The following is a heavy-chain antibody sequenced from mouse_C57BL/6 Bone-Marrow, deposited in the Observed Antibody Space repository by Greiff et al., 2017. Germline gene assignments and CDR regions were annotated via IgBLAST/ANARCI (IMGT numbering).Heavy chain of an antibody. CDR2: IYPRSGNT. CDR1: GYTFTSYG. Sequence: QVQLQQPGAELARPGASVKLSCKASGYTFTSYGISWVKQRTGQGLEWIGEIYPRSGNTYYNEKFKGKATLTADKSSSTAYMELRSLTSEDSAVYFCARYYFYAMDYGGQGTSVTVSS. D-gene: IGHD1-1*01. J-gene: IGHJ4*01. V-gene: IGHV1-81*01. CDR3: ARYYFYAMDY.